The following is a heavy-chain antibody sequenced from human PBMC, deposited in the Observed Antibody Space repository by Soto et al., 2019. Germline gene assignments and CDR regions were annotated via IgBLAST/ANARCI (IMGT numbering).Heavy chain of an antibody. Sequence: GASVKVSCKASGYTFPCYYVHWVREAPGRGLERMGWINPETGGTSYAQKFQGRVTLSRNTSINTAYLELSSLRFDDAAVYFCAIERFQVISDGMDVWGQGTTVTVSS. V-gene: IGHV1-2*02. D-gene: IGHD2-21*01. CDR1: GYTFPCYY. J-gene: IGHJ6*02. CDR2: INPETGGT. CDR3: AIERFQVISDGMDV.